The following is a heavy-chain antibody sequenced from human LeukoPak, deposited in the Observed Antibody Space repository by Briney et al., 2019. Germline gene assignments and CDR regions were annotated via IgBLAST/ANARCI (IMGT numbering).Heavy chain of an antibody. D-gene: IGHD3-10*01. CDR3: ARHYYGSGSHEHFDY. V-gene: IGHV4-39*01. J-gene: IGHJ4*02. Sequence: PSETLSLTCTVSGGSISSSSYYWGWIRQPPGKGLEWIGSIYYSGSTYYNPPLKSRVTISVDTSKNQFSLKLSSVTAADTAVYYCARHYYGSGSHEHFDYWGQGTLVTVSS. CDR1: GGSISSSSYY. CDR2: IYYSGST.